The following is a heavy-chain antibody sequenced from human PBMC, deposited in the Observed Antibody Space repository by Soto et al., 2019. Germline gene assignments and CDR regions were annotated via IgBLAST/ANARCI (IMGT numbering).Heavy chain of an antibody. D-gene: IGHD6-13*01. CDR2: ISGSGGST. CDR3: AKAESSSWYEWYYGMDV. J-gene: IGHJ6*02. V-gene: IGHV3-23*01. CDR1: GFTFSSYA. Sequence: GGSLRLSCAASGFTFSSYAMSWVRQAPGKGLEWVSAISGSGGSTYYADSVKGRFTISRDNSKNTLYLQMNSLRAEDTAVYYCAKAESSSWYEWYYGMDVWGQGTTVTVSS.